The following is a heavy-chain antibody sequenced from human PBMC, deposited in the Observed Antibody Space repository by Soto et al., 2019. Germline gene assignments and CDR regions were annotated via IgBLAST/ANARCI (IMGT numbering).Heavy chain of an antibody. CDR3: ARNYWSRYCSSTSCYTAFDI. D-gene: IGHD2-2*02. Sequence: ASVKVSCKASGYTFTSYYMHWVRQAPGQGLEWMGIINPGGGSTSYAQKFQGRVTMTRDTSTSTVYMELSSLRSEDTAVYYCARNYWSRYCSSTSCYTAFDIWGQGTMVTV. CDR1: GYTFTSYY. V-gene: IGHV1-46*01. CDR2: INPGGGST. J-gene: IGHJ3*02.